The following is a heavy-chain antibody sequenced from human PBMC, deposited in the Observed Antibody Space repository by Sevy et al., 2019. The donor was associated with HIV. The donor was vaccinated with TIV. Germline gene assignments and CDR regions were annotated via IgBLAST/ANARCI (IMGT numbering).Heavy chain of an antibody. Sequence: SETLSLTCTVSGGSISSSSYYWGWIRQPPGKGLEWIGSIYYSGSTYYNPSLKSRVTISVDTSKNQFSLKLSSVTAADTAVYYCVSSTLYGFYYFDYWGQGTLVTVSS. CDR2: IYYSGST. V-gene: IGHV4-39*01. CDR3: VSSTLYGFYYFDY. J-gene: IGHJ4*02. CDR1: GGSISSSSYY. D-gene: IGHD3-10*01.